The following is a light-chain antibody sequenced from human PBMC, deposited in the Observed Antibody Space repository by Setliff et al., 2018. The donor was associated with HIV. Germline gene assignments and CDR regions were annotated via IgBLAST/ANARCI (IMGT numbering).Light chain of an antibody. CDR3: CSYAGSSTYV. Sequence: QSALAQPASVSGSPGQSITISCTGTSSDVGTYNVVSWYQQHPGRAPKLIIYEVNKRPSGVSNRFSGSKSGNTASLTISGLQAEDEADYHCCSYAGSSTYVFGTGTKVTVL. CDR2: EVN. J-gene: IGLJ1*01. CDR1: SSDVGTYNV. V-gene: IGLV2-23*02.